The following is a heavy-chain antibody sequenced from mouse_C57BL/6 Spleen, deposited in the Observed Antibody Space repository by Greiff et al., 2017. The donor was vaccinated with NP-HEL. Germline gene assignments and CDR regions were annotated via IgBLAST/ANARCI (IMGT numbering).Heavy chain of an antibody. D-gene: IGHD2-3*01. Sequence: VQLQQSGPELVKPGASVKLSCKASGYTFTSYDINWVKQRPGQGLEWIGWIYPRDGSTKYNEKFKGKATLTVDTSSSTAYMELHSLTSEGSEVYLCERLGMGYALDYWGQGTSVNVSS. V-gene: IGHV1-85*01. CDR1: GYTFTSYD. CDR3: ERLGMGYALDY. CDR2: IYPRDGST. J-gene: IGHJ4*01.